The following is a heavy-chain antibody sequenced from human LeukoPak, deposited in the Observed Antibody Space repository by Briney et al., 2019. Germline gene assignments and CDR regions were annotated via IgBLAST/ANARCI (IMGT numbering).Heavy chain of an antibody. CDR1: GFTFSSYR. D-gene: IGHD3-22*01. CDR2: ISDSGNTI. Sequence: GGSLRPSCTASGFTFSSYRMNWVRQAPGKGLEWVSYISDSGNTIYYADSVKGRFTISRDNSKNTLYLQMNSLRAEDTAVYYCAKDRGIVVITMVDYWGQGTLVTVSS. CDR3: AKDRGIVVITMVDY. V-gene: IGHV3-48*01. J-gene: IGHJ4*02.